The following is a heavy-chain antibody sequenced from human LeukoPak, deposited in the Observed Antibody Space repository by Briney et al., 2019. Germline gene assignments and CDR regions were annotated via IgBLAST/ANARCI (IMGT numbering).Heavy chain of an antibody. Sequence: SETLSLTCAVYGGSFSGYYWSWIRQPQGKGLERIGEINHSRSTNYNPSLKSRVTISVDTSKNQFSLRLSSVTAADTAVYYCARVLEGSSGQHWYFDLWGRGTLVTVSS. CDR1: GGSFSGYY. CDR3: ARVLEGSSGQHWYFDL. J-gene: IGHJ2*01. V-gene: IGHV4-34*01. D-gene: IGHD6-19*01. CDR2: INHSRST.